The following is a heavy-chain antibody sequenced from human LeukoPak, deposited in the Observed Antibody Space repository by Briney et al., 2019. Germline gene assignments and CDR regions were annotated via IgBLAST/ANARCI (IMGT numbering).Heavy chain of an antibody. Sequence: GASVKVSCKASGYTFTSYGISWVRQAPGQGLEWMGWISAYNGNTNYAQKLQGRVTMTTDTSTSTAYMELRSLRSDDTAVYYCARSPEWELLPNYFDYWGQGTLVTVSS. CDR1: GYTFTSYG. CDR2: ISAYNGNT. D-gene: IGHD1-26*01. V-gene: IGHV1-18*01. J-gene: IGHJ4*02. CDR3: ARSPEWELLPNYFDY.